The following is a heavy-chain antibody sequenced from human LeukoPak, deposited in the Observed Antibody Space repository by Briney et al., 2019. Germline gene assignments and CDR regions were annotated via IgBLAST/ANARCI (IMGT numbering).Heavy chain of an antibody. J-gene: IGHJ4*02. CDR1: GSYW. CDR3: ARDQQWLVQYYFDY. V-gene: IGHV3-74*01. Sequence: GGSLRLSCAASGSYWMHWVRQAPGKGLVWVSHINSDGSWTSYADSVKGRFTISRDNSKNTLYLQMNSLRAEDTAVYYCARDQQWLVQYYFDYWGQGTLVTVSS. D-gene: IGHD6-19*01. CDR2: INSDGSWT.